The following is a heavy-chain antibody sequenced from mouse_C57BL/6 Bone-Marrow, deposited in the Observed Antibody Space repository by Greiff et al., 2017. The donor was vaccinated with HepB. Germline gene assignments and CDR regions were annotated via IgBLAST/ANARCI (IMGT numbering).Heavy chain of an antibody. CDR2: ISDGGSYT. CDR3: ARRYDGYYDYAMDY. V-gene: IGHV5-4*03. J-gene: IGHJ4*01. D-gene: IGHD2-3*01. CDR1: GFTFSSYA. Sequence: EVKLVESGGGLVKPGGSLKLSCAASGFTFSSYAMSWVRQTPEKRLEWVATISDGGSYTYYPDNVKGRFTISRDNAKNNLYLQMSHLQSEDTAMYYCARRYDGYYDYAMDYWGQGTSVTVSS.